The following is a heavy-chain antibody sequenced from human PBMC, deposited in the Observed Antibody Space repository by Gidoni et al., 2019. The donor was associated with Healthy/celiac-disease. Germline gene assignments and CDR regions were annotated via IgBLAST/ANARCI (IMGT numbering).Heavy chain of an antibody. CDR3: AREARLACSGGSCHSDAFDI. CDR1: GYTFTGYY. J-gene: IGHJ3*02. Sequence: QVQLVQSGAEVKKPGASVKVSCKASGYTFTGYYMHWVRQAPGQGLEWMGWINPNSGGTNYAQKFQGRVTMTRDTSISTAYMELSRLRSDDTAVYYCAREARLACSGGSCHSDAFDIWGQGTMVTVSS. V-gene: IGHV1-2*02. D-gene: IGHD2-15*01. CDR2: INPNSGGT.